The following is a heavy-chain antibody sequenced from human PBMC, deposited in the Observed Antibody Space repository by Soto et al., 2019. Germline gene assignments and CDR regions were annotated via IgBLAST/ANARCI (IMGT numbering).Heavy chain of an antibody. J-gene: IGHJ4*02. Sequence: SETLSLTCTVSGVSISGYFWSWVRQTPGRGLECIGYIFDSGSTNYNPSLTSRVIMSVDKSKNHFSLKLTSVTAADTAVYFCARVALPYSSGFGFFDYWGLGTLVTVSS. CDR2: IFDSGST. D-gene: IGHD5-18*01. CDR3: ARVALPYSSGFGFFDY. CDR1: GVSISGYF. V-gene: IGHV4-59*01.